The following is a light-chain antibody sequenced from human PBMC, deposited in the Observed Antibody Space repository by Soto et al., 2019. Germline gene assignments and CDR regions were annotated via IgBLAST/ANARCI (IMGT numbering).Light chain of an antibody. CDR1: SSNVGSYNL. CDR2: EGN. Sequence: QSALTQPASVSGSPGQSITFSCTVASSNVGSYNLVSWYQQHPGKAPKFMIYEGNKRPSGVSDRFSGSQSGNTASLTISGLQAEDEADYYCFSYEGSPSSYVFGTGTKVTVL. J-gene: IGLJ1*01. CDR3: FSYEGSPSSYV. V-gene: IGLV2-23*01.